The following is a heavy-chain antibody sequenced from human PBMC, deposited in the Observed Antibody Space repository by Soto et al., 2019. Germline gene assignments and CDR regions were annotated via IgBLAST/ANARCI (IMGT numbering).Heavy chain of an antibody. D-gene: IGHD3-10*01. CDR2: VYHNGNT. CDR3: ATEKSGSPAYS. Sequence: RSLTCTVSGASINDYYWSWIRQPPGEGLQWIAYVYHNGNTAYNPSLMNRVTISLDTSRSQFSLSLSSVTAADTAVYYCATEKSGSPAYSWGQGVLVTVSS. V-gene: IGHV4-59*01. J-gene: IGHJ4*02. CDR1: GASINDYY.